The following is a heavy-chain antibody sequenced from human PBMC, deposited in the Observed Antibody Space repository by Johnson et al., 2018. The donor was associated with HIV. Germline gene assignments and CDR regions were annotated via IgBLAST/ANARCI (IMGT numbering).Heavy chain of an antibody. D-gene: IGHD6-13*01. CDR3: AKDLHSSSWYYGAFDI. CDR2: IWYDGSNK. V-gene: IGHV3-33*06. CDR1: GFTFSSYG. Sequence: QVQLMESGGGVVQPGRSLRLSCAASGFTFSSYGMHWVRQAPGNGLEWVAVIWYDGSNKYYADSVKGRFTISRDNSKNTLYLQMNSLRAEDTAVYYCAKDLHSSSWYYGAFDIWGQGTMVTVSS. J-gene: IGHJ3*02.